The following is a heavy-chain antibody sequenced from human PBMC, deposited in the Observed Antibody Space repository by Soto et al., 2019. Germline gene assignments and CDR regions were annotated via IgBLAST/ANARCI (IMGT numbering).Heavy chain of an antibody. CDR3: ARGGLAFDY. CDR1: GYTFTSYG. Sequence: ASVKVSCKASGYTFTSYGISWVRQAPGQGLEWMGWISTYNGNTNYVENFQGRVTMTTDTSTGTAYMELRSLRSDDTAVYYCARGGLAFDYWDQGALVTVSS. J-gene: IGHJ4*02. V-gene: IGHV1-18*04. CDR2: ISTYNGNT. D-gene: IGHD3-16*01.